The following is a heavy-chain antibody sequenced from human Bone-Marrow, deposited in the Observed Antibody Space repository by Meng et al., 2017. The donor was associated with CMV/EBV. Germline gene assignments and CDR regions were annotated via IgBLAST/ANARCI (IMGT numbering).Heavy chain of an antibody. V-gene: IGHV3-30*04. Sequence: GESLKISCVGSGFTFSSYAMHWVRQAPGKGLEWVAVVTSDGSNKYYADSVKGRFTISRDNAKNSLYLQMNSLRAEDTAVYYCARDPGSGYLSPFDYWGQGTLVTVSS. J-gene: IGHJ4*02. CDR1: GFTFSSYA. CDR3: ARDPGSGYLSPFDY. D-gene: IGHD3-22*01. CDR2: VTSDGSNK.